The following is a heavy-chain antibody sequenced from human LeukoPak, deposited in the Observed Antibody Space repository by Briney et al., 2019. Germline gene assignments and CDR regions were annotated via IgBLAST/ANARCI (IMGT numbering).Heavy chain of an antibody. D-gene: IGHD2-2*02. CDR1: GGTFSSYA. Sequence: SVKVSCKASGGTFSSYAISWVRQAPGQGLEWMGRIIPILGIANYAQKFQGRVTITADKSTSTAYMELSSLRSEDTAVYYCAREDIVVVPAAINTELEIVRGFDYWGQGTLVTVSS. V-gene: IGHV1-69*04. CDR3: AREDIVVVPAAINTELEIVRGFDY. CDR2: IIPILGIA. J-gene: IGHJ4*02.